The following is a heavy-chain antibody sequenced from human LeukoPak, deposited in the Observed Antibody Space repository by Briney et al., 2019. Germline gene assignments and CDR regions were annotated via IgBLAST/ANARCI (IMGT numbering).Heavy chain of an antibody. CDR1: GFTFSNYY. D-gene: IGHD1-1*01. CDR3: ARDWAPFNETWFGP. V-gene: IGHV3-11*06. Sequence: GGSLRLSCGASGFTFSNYYMSWIRQAPGGGLEWVSYIDTTGSKTDYAGSVKGRFTLSRDNAKNSLYLQMNSLRAEDTAVYYCARDWAPFNETWFGPWGQGTLVTVSS. CDR2: IDTTGSKT. J-gene: IGHJ5*02.